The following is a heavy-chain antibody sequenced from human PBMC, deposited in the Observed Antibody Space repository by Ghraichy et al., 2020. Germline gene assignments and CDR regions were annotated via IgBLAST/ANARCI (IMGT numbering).Heavy chain of an antibody. V-gene: IGHV4-38-2*02. CDR2: IYHSGST. Sequence: SETLSLTCTVSGYSISSGYYWGWIRQPPGKGLEWIGSIYHSGSTYYNPSLKSRVTISVDTSKNQFSLKLSSVTAADTAVYYCARIVYGDYGVMGAFDIWGQGTMVTVSS. CDR3: ARIVYGDYGVMGAFDI. J-gene: IGHJ3*02. D-gene: IGHD4-17*01. CDR1: GYSISSGYY.